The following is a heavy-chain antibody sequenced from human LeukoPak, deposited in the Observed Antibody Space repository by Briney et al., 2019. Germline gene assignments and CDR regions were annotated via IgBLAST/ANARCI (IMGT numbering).Heavy chain of an antibody. D-gene: IGHD3-16*02. CDR1: GFTFSSYW. Sequence: PGGSLRLSCAASGFTFSSYWMHWVRQAPGKGLVWVSRINSDGSSTSYADSVKGRFTISRDNAKNTLYLQMNSLRAEDTAVYYCARGIYYDYVWGSYRYFDYWGQGTLVTVSS. V-gene: IGHV3-74*01. J-gene: IGHJ4*02. CDR2: INSDGSST. CDR3: ARGIYYDYVWGSYRYFDY.